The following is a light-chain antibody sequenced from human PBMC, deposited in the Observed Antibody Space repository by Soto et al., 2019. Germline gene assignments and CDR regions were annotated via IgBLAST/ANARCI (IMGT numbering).Light chain of an antibody. CDR2: EVS. V-gene: IGLV2-23*02. CDR3: CSYAGGTTWV. CDR1: SSDIGSYNF. Sequence: QSALTQPASVSGSPGQSITISCSGTSSDIGSYNFVSWYQQHPGKAPKLMIYEVSKRPSGVSDRFSGSKSGNTASLTMSGLQAEDETDYYCCSYAGGTTWVFGGGTKVTVL. J-gene: IGLJ3*02.